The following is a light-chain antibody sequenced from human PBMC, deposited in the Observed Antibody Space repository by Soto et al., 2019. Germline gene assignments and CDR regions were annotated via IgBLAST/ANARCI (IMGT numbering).Light chain of an antibody. Sequence: QSVLTQPPSVSGAPGQRVTISCTGGSSNIGAGYDVHWYQQLPGTAPKLLIYGNSNRPSGVPDRFSGSKSGTSASLAITGLQAEDVADYYCQSSDSSLSGLVFGTGTKVTVL. CDR1: SSNIGAGYD. J-gene: IGLJ1*01. CDR3: QSSDSSLSGLV. CDR2: GNS. V-gene: IGLV1-40*01.